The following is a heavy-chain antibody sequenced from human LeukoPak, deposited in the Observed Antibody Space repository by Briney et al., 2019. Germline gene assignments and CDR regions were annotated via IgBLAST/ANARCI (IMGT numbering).Heavy chain of an antibody. CDR2: IKSKTDGGTT. CDR1: GFTFSNAW. Sequence: GGSLRLSCAASGFTFSNAWMSWVRQAPGKGLEWVGRIKSKTDGGTTDYAAPVKGRFTISRDDSKNTLYLQMNSLKTEDTAVYYCTTVSEWELLLEAFDIWGQGTMVTVSS. D-gene: IGHD1-26*01. J-gene: IGHJ3*02. CDR3: TTVSEWELLLEAFDI. V-gene: IGHV3-15*01.